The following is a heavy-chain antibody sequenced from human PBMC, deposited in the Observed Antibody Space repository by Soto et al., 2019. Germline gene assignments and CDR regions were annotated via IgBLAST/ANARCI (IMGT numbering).Heavy chain of an antibody. V-gene: IGHV1-69*02. CDR3: ARSRIRDCSCGSCYSNNSFDP. J-gene: IGHJ5*02. Sequence: QVQLVQSGAEVKKPGSSVKVSCKASGGTFSSYTISWVRQAPGQGLEWMGRIIPILGIANYAQKFQGRVTITADKSTSTAYMELSSLRSEDTAVYYCARSRIRDCSCGSCYSNNSFDPWGQGTLVTVSS. CDR1: GGTFSSYT. CDR2: IIPILGIA. D-gene: IGHD2-15*01.